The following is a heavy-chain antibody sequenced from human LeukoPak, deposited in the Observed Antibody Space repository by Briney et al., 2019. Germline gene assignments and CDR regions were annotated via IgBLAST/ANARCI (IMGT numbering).Heavy chain of an antibody. CDR2: ISSSSNYI. V-gene: IGHV3-21*04. Sequence: PGGSLRLSCAASGFTFSSYAMSWVRQAPGKGLEWVSSISSSSNYIYYADSVKGRFTISRDNAENSLYLQMNSLRAEDTAVYYCARVDAGAKTDAFDIWGQGTMVTVSS. CDR1: GFTFSSYA. CDR3: ARVDAGAKTDAFDI. J-gene: IGHJ3*02. D-gene: IGHD1-26*01.